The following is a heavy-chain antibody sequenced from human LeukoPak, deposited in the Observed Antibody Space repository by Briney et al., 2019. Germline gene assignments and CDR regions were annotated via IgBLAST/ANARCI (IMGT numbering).Heavy chain of an antibody. CDR3: ARVRTYGDYEGHYYYYYYMDV. J-gene: IGHJ6*03. CDR1: GGTFSSYA. Sequence: ASVKVSCKAYGGTFSSYAISWVRQAPGQGREWMGGIIPIFGTANYAQKFQGRVTITADESPSTAYMELSSLRSEDTAVYYCARVRTYGDYEGHYYYYYYMDVWGKGTTVTVSS. CDR2: IIPIFGTA. V-gene: IGHV1-69*01. D-gene: IGHD4-17*01.